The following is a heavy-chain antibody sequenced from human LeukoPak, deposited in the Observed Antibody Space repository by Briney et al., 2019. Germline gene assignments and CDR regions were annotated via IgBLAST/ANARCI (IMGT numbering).Heavy chain of an antibody. V-gene: IGHV3-23*01. J-gene: IGHJ4*02. CDR2: ISGSDGST. Sequence: GGSLRLSCAASGFTFRSYAMSWVRQAPGKGLEWISCISGSDGSTDYADSVKGRFTISRDNSKNTVYLQMSSLRAEDTAVYYCAKDRDGYNYFYYFDYWGQGTLVTVSS. D-gene: IGHD5-24*01. CDR1: GFTFRSYA. CDR3: AKDRDGYNYFYYFDY.